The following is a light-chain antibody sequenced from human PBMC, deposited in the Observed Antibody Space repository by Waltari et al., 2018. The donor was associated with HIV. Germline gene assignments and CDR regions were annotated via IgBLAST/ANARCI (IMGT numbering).Light chain of an antibody. Sequence: QSALTQPPSASGSPGQSVTISCTGSSTDIGGYDYVSWYQQHPGKAPKFMIYEVDQRPSGCPDRFSGSKSGNTASLTVSGLQAEDEAYYYCSSYAGSDNYVVFGGGTKLTVL. CDR3: SSYAGSDNYVV. V-gene: IGLV2-8*01. CDR2: EVD. CDR1: STDIGGYDY. J-gene: IGLJ2*01.